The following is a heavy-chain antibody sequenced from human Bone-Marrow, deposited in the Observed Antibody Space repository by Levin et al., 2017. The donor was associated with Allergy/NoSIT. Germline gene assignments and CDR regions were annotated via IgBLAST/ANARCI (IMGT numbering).Heavy chain of an antibody. D-gene: IGHD2-2*01. CDR2: IDDVGGT. Sequence: LSLTCAASGFTFSASAMSWVRQAPGRGPEWVSGIDDVGGTYYADSVEGRFAISRDNSKNTVHLEMSSLRAEDTAMYYCAKDYPRIPGSDSFFDYWGQGTLVTVSS. J-gene: IGHJ4*02. CDR3: AKDYPRIPGSDSFFDY. CDR1: GFTFSASA. V-gene: IGHV3-23*01.